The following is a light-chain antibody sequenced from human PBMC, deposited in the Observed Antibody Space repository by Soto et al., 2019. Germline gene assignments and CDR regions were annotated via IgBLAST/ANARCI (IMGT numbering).Light chain of an antibody. Sequence: EIVLTQSPDTLCLSPGERATLSCRASEGVTSSHIAWYQQKPGRAPRLLIYSASSRATGIPDRFSGSGSGTDFTLTISTLEPEGFAVYYCQYYGSTRNTFGQGTRLEIK. CDR2: SAS. J-gene: IGKJ5*01. CDR1: EGVTSSH. CDR3: QYYGSTRNT. V-gene: IGKV3-20*01.